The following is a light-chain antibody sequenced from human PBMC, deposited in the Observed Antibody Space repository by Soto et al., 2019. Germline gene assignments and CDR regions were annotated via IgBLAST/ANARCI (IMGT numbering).Light chain of an antibody. CDR3: QQYNSYPPWT. Sequence: DIQMTQTPSTLSASVRDRVTITCRASQTICSWLAWFQQKPGKAPKLLIYKASSLESGVPSGFSGSGSGTEFTLTISSLQPDDFATYYCQQYNSYPPWTFGQGTKVDIK. CDR2: KAS. V-gene: IGKV1-5*03. CDR1: QTICSW. J-gene: IGKJ1*01.